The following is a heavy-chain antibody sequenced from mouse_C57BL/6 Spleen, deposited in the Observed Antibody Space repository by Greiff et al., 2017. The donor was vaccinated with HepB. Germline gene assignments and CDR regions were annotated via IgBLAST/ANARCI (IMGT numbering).Heavy chain of an antibody. Sequence: QVQLQQSGPELVKPGASVKISCKASGYAFSSSWMNWVKQRPGKGLEWIGRIDPGDGDTNYNGKFKGKATLTADKSSSTAYMQLSSLTSEDSAVYFCARSLLRKYFDVWGTGTTVTVSS. V-gene: IGHV1-82*01. D-gene: IGHD1-2*01. CDR2: IDPGDGDT. J-gene: IGHJ1*03. CDR1: GYAFSSSW. CDR3: ARSLLRKYFDV.